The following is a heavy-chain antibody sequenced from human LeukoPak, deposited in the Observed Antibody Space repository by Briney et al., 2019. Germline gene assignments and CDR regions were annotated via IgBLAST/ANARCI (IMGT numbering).Heavy chain of an antibody. CDR2: IYSGGST. D-gene: IGHD5-12*01. CDR1: GFTFSSYT. J-gene: IGHJ4*02. CDR3: ARGRYSGYDSRGNYFDY. Sequence: GGSLRLSCAASGFTFSSYTMSWVRQAPGKGLKWISVIYSGGSTYYADSVKGRFTISRDNSKNTLYLQMNSLRAEDTAVYYCARGRYSGYDSRGNYFDYWGQGTLVTVSS. V-gene: IGHV3-53*01.